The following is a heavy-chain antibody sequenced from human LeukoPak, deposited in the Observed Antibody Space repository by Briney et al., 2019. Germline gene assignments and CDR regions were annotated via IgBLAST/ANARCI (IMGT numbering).Heavy chain of an antibody. CDR1: GFTLSNYA. Sequence: GGSLRLSCEADGFTLSNYAFHWVRQAPGKGLEWVAGISNDGITKYDADSVKGRFTISRDNSKNTLFLEMNSLTREETAVYYCARADYCIGDCFHAAFDIWGQGIVVTVSS. CDR3: ARADYCIGDCFHAAFDI. J-gene: IGHJ3*02. CDR2: ISNDGITK. D-gene: IGHD2-21*02. V-gene: IGHV3-30-3*01.